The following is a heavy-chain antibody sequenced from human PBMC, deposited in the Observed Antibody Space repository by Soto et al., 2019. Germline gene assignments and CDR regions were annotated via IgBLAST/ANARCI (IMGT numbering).Heavy chain of an antibody. CDR3: AHLVVAGLTYYFDY. CDR2: IYWDDDK. Sequence: QITLKESGPTLVKPTQTLTLTCTFSGFSLSTSAVGVGWIRQPPGKALEWLAFIYWDDDKRYSPSLKSSLPITTDTSKGQVVLAMTNMDPVDTATYYCAHLVVAGLTYYFDYWGQGTLVTVSS. CDR1: GFSLSTSAVG. J-gene: IGHJ4*02. V-gene: IGHV2-5*02. D-gene: IGHD2-15*01.